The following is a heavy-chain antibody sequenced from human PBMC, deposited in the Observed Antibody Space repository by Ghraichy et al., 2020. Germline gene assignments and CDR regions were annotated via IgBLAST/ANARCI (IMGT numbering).Heavy chain of an antibody. CDR2: ISAYNGNT. CDR1: GYTFTSYG. CDR3: ASEPTIFGVVGAGGWFDP. V-gene: IGHV1-18*01. J-gene: IGHJ5*02. Sequence: ASVKVSCKASGYTFTSYGISWVRQAPGQGLEWMGWISAYNGNTNYAQKLQGRVTMTTDTSTSTAYMELRSLRSDDTAVYYCASEPTIFGVVGAGGWFDPWGQGTLVTVSS. D-gene: IGHD3-3*01.